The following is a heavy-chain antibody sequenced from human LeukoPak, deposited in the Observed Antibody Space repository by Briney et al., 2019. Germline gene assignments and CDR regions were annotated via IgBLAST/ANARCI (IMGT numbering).Heavy chain of an antibody. CDR2: INTNTGNP. J-gene: IGHJ4*02. V-gene: IGHV7-4-1*02. CDR3: ARGFWGSPFDY. CDR1: GYTFTSYD. Sequence: ASVKVSCKASGYTFTSYDINWVRQATGQGLEWMGWINTNTGNPTYAQGFTGRFVFSLDTSVSTTYLQISSLKAEDTAVYYCARGFWGSPFDYWGQGTLVTVSS. D-gene: IGHD3-16*01.